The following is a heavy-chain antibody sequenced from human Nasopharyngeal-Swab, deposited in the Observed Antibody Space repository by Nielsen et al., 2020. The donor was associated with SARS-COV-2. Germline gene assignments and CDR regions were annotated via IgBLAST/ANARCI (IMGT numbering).Heavy chain of an antibody. CDR1: GLTFSSYW. CDR3: TRDQRTFDWPPMDV. D-gene: IGHD3-9*01. J-gene: IGHJ6*02. V-gene: IGHV3-74*01. Sequence: GGSLRLSCAASGLTFSSYWMHWVRQAPGKGLVWVSRINTDGSETGYADSVTGRFTISRDNTKNTLSLQMNSLRAEDTGIYYCTRDQRTFDWPPMDVWGQGTTVTVSS. CDR2: INTDGSET.